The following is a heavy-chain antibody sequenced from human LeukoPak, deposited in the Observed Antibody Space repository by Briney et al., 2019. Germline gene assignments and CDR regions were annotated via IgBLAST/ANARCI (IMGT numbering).Heavy chain of an antibody. Sequence: GGSLRLSCAASGFTFDDYAMHWVRQAPGKGLEWVSGISWNSGSIGYADSVKGRFTISRDNAKNSLYLQMNSLRAEDTALYYCAKAGRSSSWYWAWYFDYWGQGTLVTVSS. J-gene: IGHJ4*02. CDR2: ISWNSGSI. V-gene: IGHV3-9*01. CDR1: GFTFDDYA. D-gene: IGHD6-13*01. CDR3: AKAGRSSSWYWAWYFDY.